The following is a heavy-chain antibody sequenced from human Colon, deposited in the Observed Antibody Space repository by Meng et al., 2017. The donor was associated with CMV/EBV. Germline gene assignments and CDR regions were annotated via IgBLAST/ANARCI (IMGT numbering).Heavy chain of an antibody. Sequence: FTFSGAWMTWVRQAPGKRLELVGRIKSRVDGETTHYAAPLQGRFTISRDDSRNTLYLEMNSLKTDDTAVYYCAADVPTQGVGEIDYWGQGTLVTVSS. V-gene: IGHV3-15*01. CDR1: FTFSGAW. CDR2: IKSRVDGETT. D-gene: IGHD1-26*01. J-gene: IGHJ4*02. CDR3: AADVPTQGVGEIDY.